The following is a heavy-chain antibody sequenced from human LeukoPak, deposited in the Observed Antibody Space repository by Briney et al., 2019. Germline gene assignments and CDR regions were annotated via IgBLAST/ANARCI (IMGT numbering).Heavy chain of an antibody. V-gene: IGHV5-51*01. CDR2: IYPGDSDT. Sequence: GESLKISCKGSGYSFTSYWIGWVRQMPGKGLEWMGIIYPGDSDTRYSPSFQGQVAISADKSISTAYLQWSSLKASDTAMYYCASLGSGSYYPFDAFDIWGQGTMVTVSS. CDR1: GYSFTSYW. D-gene: IGHD3-10*01. J-gene: IGHJ3*02. CDR3: ASLGSGSYYPFDAFDI.